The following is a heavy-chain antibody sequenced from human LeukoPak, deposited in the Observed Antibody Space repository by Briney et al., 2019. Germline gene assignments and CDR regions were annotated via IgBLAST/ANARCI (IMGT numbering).Heavy chain of an antibody. J-gene: IGHJ4*02. D-gene: IGHD6-13*01. Sequence: GASVKVSCKASGYTFTGYYMHWVRQAPGQGLEWMGWINPNSGGTNYAQKFQGRVTMPRDTSISTAYMELSRLRSDDTAVYYCAREGIAAAGTSDYWGQGTLVTVSS. V-gene: IGHV1-2*02. CDR2: INPNSGGT. CDR3: AREGIAAAGTSDY. CDR1: GYTFTGYY.